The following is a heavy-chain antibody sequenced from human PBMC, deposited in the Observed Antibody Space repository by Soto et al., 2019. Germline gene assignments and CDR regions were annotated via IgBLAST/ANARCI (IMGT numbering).Heavy chain of an antibody. V-gene: IGHV4-30-2*05. D-gene: IGHD3-3*01. Sequence: PSETLSLTCAVSGGSLSSGGYSWSWIRQPPGKGLEWIGYMYYSGSTYYNPSLKSRVTISVDTSKNQFSLKLSSVTAADTAVYYCARAKFGVVIISPYYYYYGMDVWGQGTTVTVSS. CDR2: MYYSGST. CDR1: GGSLSSGGYS. J-gene: IGHJ6*02. CDR3: ARAKFGVVIISPYYYYYGMDV.